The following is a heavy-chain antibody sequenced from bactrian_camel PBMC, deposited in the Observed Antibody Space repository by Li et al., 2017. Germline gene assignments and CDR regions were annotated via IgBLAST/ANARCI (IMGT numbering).Heavy chain of an antibody. V-gene: IGHV3-2*01. CDR1: GFTFSSYY. CDR3: ATQDGGTWYVRHSY. CDR2: IRWDNSVT. Sequence: GGSLSLSCAASGFTFSSYYMNWVRQLPGKGLEWVSSIRWDNSVTTYVESVEGRFTISRDNAKNTLYLQLNSLQTEDTAMYYCATQDGGTWYVRHSYWGQGTQVTVS. J-gene: IGHJ4*01. D-gene: IGHD6*01.